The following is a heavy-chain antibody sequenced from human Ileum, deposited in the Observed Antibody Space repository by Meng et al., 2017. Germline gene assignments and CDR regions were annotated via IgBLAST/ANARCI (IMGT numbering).Heavy chain of an antibody. CDR3: TNDRLNH. J-gene: IGHJ1*01. CDR2: INPDGSNP. Sequence: VQLVGSGGGLVETGGSLRLSCAASGFTFTDHWMHWVRQGPGKGLVWVSRINPDGSNPTYADSVKGRFTISRDNAKNTVYLQMNSLRAEDSALYYCTNDRLNHWGQGALVTVSS. D-gene: IGHD1-1*01. V-gene: IGHV3-74*01. CDR1: GFTFTDHW.